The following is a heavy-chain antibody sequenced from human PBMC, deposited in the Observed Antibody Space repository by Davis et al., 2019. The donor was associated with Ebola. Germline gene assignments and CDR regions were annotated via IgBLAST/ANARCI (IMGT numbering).Heavy chain of an antibody. CDR1: GFAFNTYR. Sequence: PGGSLRLSCAASGFAFNTYRMPWVRRAPGKGLDWVAVISPDGTDEKYADSVKGRFIISRDNSANTLYLQMTSLRTEDTAVYHCGGEAGFWGQGTLVTVPP. CDR3: GGEAGF. CDR2: ISPDGTDE. V-gene: IGHV3-30*03. J-gene: IGHJ4*02. D-gene: IGHD3-10*01.